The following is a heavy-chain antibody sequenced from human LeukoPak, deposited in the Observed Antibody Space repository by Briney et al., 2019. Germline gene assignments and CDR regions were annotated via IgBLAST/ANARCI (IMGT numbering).Heavy chain of an antibody. CDR3: ARLVVTTWWYFDL. CDR1: GGSINNYY. CDR2: IYYSGST. D-gene: IGHD2-21*02. Sequence: SETLSLTCNVSGGSINNYYWSWIRQPPGKGLEWIGYIYYSGSTNYNPSLKSRVTMSVDTPKNQLSLKLSSVTAADTAVYYCARLVVTTWWYFDLWGRGTLVTVSS. V-gene: IGHV4-59*08. J-gene: IGHJ2*01.